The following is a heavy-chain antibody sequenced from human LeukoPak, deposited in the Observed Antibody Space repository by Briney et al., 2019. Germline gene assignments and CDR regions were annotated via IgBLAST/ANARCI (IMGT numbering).Heavy chain of an antibody. CDR1: GGSFSGYY. D-gene: IGHD2-21*01. V-gene: IGHV4-34*01. CDR3: ATRSGRPQALMSVDYYFDY. J-gene: IGHJ4*02. CDR2: INHSGST. Sequence: KPSETLSLTCAVYGGSFSGYYWSWIRQPPGKGLEWIGEINHSGSTNYNPSLKSRVTISVDTSKNQFSLKLSSVTAADTAVYYCATRSGRPQALMSVDYYFDYWGQGTLVTVSS.